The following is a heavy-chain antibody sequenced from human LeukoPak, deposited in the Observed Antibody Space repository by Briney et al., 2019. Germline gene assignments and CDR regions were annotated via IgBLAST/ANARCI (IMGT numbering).Heavy chain of an antibody. J-gene: IGHJ3*02. V-gene: IGHV3-30-3*01. CDR2: ISYDGSNK. Sequence: APSKKQKRVAVISYDGSNKYYADSVKGRFTISRDNSKNTLYLQMNSLRAEDTAVYYCARDRTVTTQVGVFDIWGQGTRVIVS. CDR3: ARDRTVTTQVGVFDI. D-gene: IGHD4-17*01.